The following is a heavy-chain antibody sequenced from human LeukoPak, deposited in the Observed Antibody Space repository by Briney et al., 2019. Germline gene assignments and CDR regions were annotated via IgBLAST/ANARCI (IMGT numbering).Heavy chain of an antibody. D-gene: IGHD6-19*01. Sequence: GSLRLSCAASGFTFNNYWMHWVRQAPGKGLVWVSRINSDGRRTTYADSVKGRFTISRDNAKNTLYLQMNSLRAEHTAVYYCVREGGYSSGPDYWGQGTLVTVSS. J-gene: IGHJ4*02. CDR2: INSDGRRT. CDR3: VREGGYSSGPDY. CDR1: GFTFNNYW. V-gene: IGHV3-74*01.